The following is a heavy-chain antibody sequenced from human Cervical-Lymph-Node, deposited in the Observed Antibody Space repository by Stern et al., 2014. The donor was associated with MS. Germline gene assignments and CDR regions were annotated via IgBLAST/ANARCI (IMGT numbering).Heavy chain of an antibody. CDR2: IYPGDSDT. D-gene: IGHD5-12*01. V-gene: IGHV5-51*03. CDR3: ARWLRGFDP. J-gene: IGHJ5*02. CDR1: GYNFTDYW. Sequence: VQLVQSGAEVKEPGESLKISCKASGYNFTDYWIGWVRQEPGKGLEWMGLIYPGDSDTRYSPAFEGRVTISVDRSSSTAYLQWSSLRVSDTAIYYCARWLRGFDPWGQGTLVTVSS.